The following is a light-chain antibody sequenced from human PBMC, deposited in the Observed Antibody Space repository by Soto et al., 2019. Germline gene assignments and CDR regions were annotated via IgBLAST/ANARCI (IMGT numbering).Light chain of an antibody. Sequence: TQSPSTLSASVGDRVSITCRASQRVNTCLAWYQQKPGQAPRLLIYDASNRATGIPARFSGSGSGTDFTLTISSLEPEDFAVYYCHQRSNWPLTFGGGTKV. J-gene: IGKJ4*01. CDR2: DAS. CDR3: HQRSNWPLT. CDR1: QRVNTC. V-gene: IGKV3-11*01.